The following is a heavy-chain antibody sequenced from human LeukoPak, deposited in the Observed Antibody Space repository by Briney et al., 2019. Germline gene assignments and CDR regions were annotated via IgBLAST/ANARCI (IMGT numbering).Heavy chain of an antibody. D-gene: IGHD6-19*01. CDR2: INSDGSSI. Sequence: GGSLRLSCAASGFTFSSYGMHWVRQDPGKGLVWVSRINSDGSSITYADSVKGRFTISRDNAKNTLYLQMNSLGVEDTAVFYCVSSEWYAAFDIWGQGTMVTVSS. V-gene: IGHV3-74*01. CDR1: GFTFSSYG. CDR3: VSSEWYAAFDI. J-gene: IGHJ3*02.